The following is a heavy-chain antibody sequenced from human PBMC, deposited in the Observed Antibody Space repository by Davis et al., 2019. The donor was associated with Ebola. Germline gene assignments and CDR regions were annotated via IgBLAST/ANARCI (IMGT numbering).Heavy chain of an antibody. J-gene: IGHJ4*02. CDR2: IYYSGST. V-gene: IGHV4-39*01. Sequence: MPSETLSLTCTVSGGSISSSSYYWGWIRQPPGKGLEWIGSIYYSGSTYYNSCLKSRVTISVDTSKNQFSLKLSSVTAADTAVYYCARARNKYNWNIDYWGQGTLVTVSS. D-gene: IGHD1-1*01. CDR1: GGSISSSSYY. CDR3: ARARNKYNWNIDY.